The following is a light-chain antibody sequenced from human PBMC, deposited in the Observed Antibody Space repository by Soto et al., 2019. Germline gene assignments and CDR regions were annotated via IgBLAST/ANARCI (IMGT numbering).Light chain of an antibody. CDR3: HHYTRFPWT. CDR2: KAS. Sequence: DIQITQAPSTLSASVGDRGTITCRASQSIINWLGWYQQKPGKAPKLLIYKASSLESGVPSRFSGSGSGTDFTLTINRLQSDDFETYYCHHYTRFPWTSGQGTMVDIK. V-gene: IGKV1-5*03. CDR1: QSIINW. J-gene: IGKJ1*01.